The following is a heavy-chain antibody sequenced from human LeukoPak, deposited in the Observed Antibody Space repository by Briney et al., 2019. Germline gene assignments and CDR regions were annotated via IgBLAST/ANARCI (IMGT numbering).Heavy chain of an antibody. CDR3: ARGPPYGSGSLHLDY. CDR1: GYTFTIYY. CDR2: INPSGGST. V-gene: IGHV1-46*01. Sequence: ASVTVSCKASGYTFTIYYMHWVRQAPGQGLEWMGIINPSGGSTSYAQKFQGRVTMTRDTSTSTVYMELSSLRSEDTAVYYCARGPPYGSGSLHLDYWGQGTLVTVSS. J-gene: IGHJ4*02. D-gene: IGHD3-10*01.